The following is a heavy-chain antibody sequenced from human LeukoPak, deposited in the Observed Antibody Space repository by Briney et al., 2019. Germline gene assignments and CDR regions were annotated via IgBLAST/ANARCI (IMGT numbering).Heavy chain of an antibody. Sequence: PGGSLRLSCAASGFTFSSYWMHWVRQAPGKGLVWVSHINNDGSSTSYADSVKGRFTISRDNAKNTLYLQMNSLRAEDTAVYYCAKEGPDSGSLPIDYWGQGTLVTVSS. D-gene: IGHD1-26*01. CDR1: GFTFSSYW. V-gene: IGHV3-74*01. CDR3: AKEGPDSGSLPIDY. CDR2: INNDGSST. J-gene: IGHJ4*02.